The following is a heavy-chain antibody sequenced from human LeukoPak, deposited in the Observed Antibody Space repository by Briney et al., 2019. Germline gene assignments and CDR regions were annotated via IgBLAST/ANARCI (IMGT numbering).Heavy chain of an antibody. D-gene: IGHD2-2*01. CDR3: ARDCSSTSCSPPGWFDP. CDR2: IIPILGIA. Sequence: SVKVSCKASGGTFSSYTISWVRQAPGQGLEWMGKIIPILGIANYAQKFQGRVTITADKSTSTAYMELSSLRSEDTAVYYCARDCSSTSCSPPGWFDPWGQGTLVTVSS. CDR1: GGTFSSYT. V-gene: IGHV1-69*04. J-gene: IGHJ5*02.